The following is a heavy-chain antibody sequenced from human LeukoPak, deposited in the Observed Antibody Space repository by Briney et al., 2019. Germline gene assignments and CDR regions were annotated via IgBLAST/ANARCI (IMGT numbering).Heavy chain of an antibody. V-gene: IGHV3-30*02. CDR1: GFTFSSYG. CDR3: ARDYGGSSPFDY. D-gene: IGHD4-23*01. J-gene: IGHJ4*02. CDR2: IRYDGSNK. Sequence: GGSLRLSCAASGFTFSSYGMHWVRQAPGKGLEWVAFIRYDGSNKYYADSVKGRFTISRDNSKNTLYLQMNSLRAEDTAVYYCARDYGGSSPFDYWGQGTLVTVSS.